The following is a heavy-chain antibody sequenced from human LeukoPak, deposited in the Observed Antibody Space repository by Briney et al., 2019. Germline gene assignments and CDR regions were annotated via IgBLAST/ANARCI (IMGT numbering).Heavy chain of an antibody. CDR2: ISGSGGST. CDR3: AKVRGGDGYYYYMDV. Sequence: PGGSLRLSCAASGFTFSSYAMSWVRQAPGKGLEGVSAISGSGGSTYYADSVKGRFTISRDNSKNTLYLQMNSLRAEDTAVYCCAKVRGGDGYYYYMDVWGKGTTVTVSS. D-gene: IGHD2-21*01. V-gene: IGHV3-23*01. CDR1: GFTFSSYA. J-gene: IGHJ6*03.